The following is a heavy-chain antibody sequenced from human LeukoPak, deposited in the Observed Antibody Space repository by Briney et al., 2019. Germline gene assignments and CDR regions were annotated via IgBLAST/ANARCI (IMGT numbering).Heavy chain of an antibody. Sequence: PSETLSLTCTVSGDSISGYYWSWFRQPPGKRLEWVGYIYYSGTTNYNPSLKSRVTISADTSKNQFSLKLNSVTAADTAVYYCARGPTTVRGDRTKWFDPWGQGTLVTVSS. CDR2: IYYSGTT. V-gene: IGHV4-59*01. D-gene: IGHD3-10*01. CDR1: GDSISGYY. J-gene: IGHJ5*02. CDR3: ARGPTTVRGDRTKWFDP.